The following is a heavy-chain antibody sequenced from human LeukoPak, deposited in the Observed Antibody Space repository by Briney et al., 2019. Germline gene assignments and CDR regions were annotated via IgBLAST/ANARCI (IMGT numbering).Heavy chain of an antibody. CDR1: GFTFSSYS. J-gene: IGHJ4*02. CDR2: ISSISRYI. Sequence: GGSLRLSCAASGFTFSSYSMNWVRQAPGKGLGWVSSISSISRYIYYADSVKGRFTISRDNAKNSLYLQMNSLRVEDTAVYSCARVSIRAYFGYWGQGTLVTVSS. D-gene: IGHD3-3*02. CDR3: ARVSIRAYFGY. V-gene: IGHV3-21*01.